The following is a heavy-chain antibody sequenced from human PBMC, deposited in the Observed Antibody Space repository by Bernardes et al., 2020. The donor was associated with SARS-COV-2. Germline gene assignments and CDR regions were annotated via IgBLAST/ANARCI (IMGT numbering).Heavy chain of an antibody. D-gene: IGHD3-16*02. J-gene: IGHJ6*02. Sequence: ASVKVSCKASGYMFTDYCMHWVRQAPGQGLEWMGWINPNSGDTNYAQKFQDRVTMTRDTSMTTAYMELNRLTSDDTAVYYCARDIRKENNAYIWGTYRYPEHYAMDVWGQGTTVTVSS. V-gene: IGHV1-2*02. CDR2: INPNSGDT. CDR3: ARDIRKENNAYIWGTYRYPEHYAMDV. CDR1: GYMFTDYC.